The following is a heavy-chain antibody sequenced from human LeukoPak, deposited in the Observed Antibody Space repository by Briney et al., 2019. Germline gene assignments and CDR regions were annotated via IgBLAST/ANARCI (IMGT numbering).Heavy chain of an antibody. Sequence: GGSLRLSCAASGFTFSSYAMTWVRQAPGKGLEWVSAISGNGDSTYYADSVKGRFTISRDNSKNTLYLQMNSLRAEDTAVYYCAKGFEGGCSYGYFDHWGQGTLVTVSS. CDR2: ISGNGDST. V-gene: IGHV3-23*01. J-gene: IGHJ4*02. CDR3: AKGFEGGCSYGYFDH. CDR1: GFTFSSYA. D-gene: IGHD5-18*01.